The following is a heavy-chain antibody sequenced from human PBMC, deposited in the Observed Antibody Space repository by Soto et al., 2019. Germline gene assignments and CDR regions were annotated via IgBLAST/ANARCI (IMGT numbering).Heavy chain of an antibody. CDR1: GGSFSGYS. Sequence: SETLSLTCSVYGGSFSGYSWTWIRQPPGRGLEWIGEISHSGTTNYNPSLKSRVTISVDTSKNQFSLKLSSVTAADTAVYYCARGGDGMDVWGQGTTVTVSS. V-gene: IGHV4-34*01. CDR2: ISHSGTT. D-gene: IGHD3-10*01. CDR3: ARGGDGMDV. J-gene: IGHJ6*02.